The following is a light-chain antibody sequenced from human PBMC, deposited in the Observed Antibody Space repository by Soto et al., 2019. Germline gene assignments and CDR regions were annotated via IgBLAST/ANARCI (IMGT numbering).Light chain of an antibody. V-gene: IGLV1-40*01. Sequence: QSVLTQPPSVSGALGQRVTISCTGITSNIGAGYDVHWYQHLPGRAPKLLIYGNTNRPSGVPDRFSGSKSATSASLAITGLQAEDEGVYYCQSYDNTLSGPIYVFGTGTKVTDL. CDR2: GNT. J-gene: IGLJ1*01. CDR3: QSYDNTLSGPIYV. CDR1: TSNIGAGYD.